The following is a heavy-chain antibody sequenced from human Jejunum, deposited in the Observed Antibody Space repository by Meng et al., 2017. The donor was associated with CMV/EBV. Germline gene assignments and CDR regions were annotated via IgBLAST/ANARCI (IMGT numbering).Heavy chain of an antibody. D-gene: IGHD3-10*01. V-gene: IGHV4-30-4*08. CDR3: ARGGIFRGIDY. J-gene: IGHJ4*02. Sequence: APLQGSVPNRVKPSQTLPLLCTVSGDSIRSGDYSWNWIRQSPGKGLEWIGYIYYNGNAYYNPSLQSRVSISADTSKNEFSLNLNSVTAADTALYFCARGGIFRGIDYWGQGTLVTVFS. CDR2: IYYNGNA. CDR1: GDSIRSGDYS.